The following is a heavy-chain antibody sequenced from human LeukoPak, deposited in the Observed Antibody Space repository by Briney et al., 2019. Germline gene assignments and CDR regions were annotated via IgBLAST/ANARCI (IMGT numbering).Heavy chain of an antibody. Sequence: SETLSLTCAVYGGSYSGYYWSWIRQPPGKGLEWIGEINHSGSTNYNPSLKSRVTISVDTSKNQFSLKLSSVTAADTAVYYCARGPRIAVAMVKVVEYFQHWGQGTLVTVSS. D-gene: IGHD6-19*01. V-gene: IGHV4-34*01. CDR2: INHSGST. J-gene: IGHJ1*01. CDR1: GGSYSGYY. CDR3: ARGPRIAVAMVKVVEYFQH.